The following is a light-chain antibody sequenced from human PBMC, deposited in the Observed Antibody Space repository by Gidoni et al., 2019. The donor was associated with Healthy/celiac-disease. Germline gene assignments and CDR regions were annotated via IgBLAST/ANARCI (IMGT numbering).Light chain of an antibody. CDR3: QQDGSSPDT. CDR1: QSVSSSY. J-gene: IGKJ2*01. V-gene: IGKV3-20*01. Sequence: DIVLTQSPGTLSLSPGERATLSCRASQSVSSSYLAWYQQKPGQAPRLLIYGASSRATGIPDRFSGSGSGTDVTLTISRLEPEDFAVYYCQQDGSSPDTFGQXTKLESK. CDR2: GAS.